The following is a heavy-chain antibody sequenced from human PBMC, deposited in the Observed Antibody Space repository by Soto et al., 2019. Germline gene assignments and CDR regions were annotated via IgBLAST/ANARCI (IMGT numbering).Heavy chain of an antibody. D-gene: IGHD5-12*01. J-gene: IGHJ6*02. V-gene: IGHV3-23*01. CDR3: AKAVEMATIKYGMDV. CDR2: ISDSGVYT. CDR1: GFTFNNYD. Sequence: EVQLLESGGGLVQPGGSLRLSCAASGFTFNNYDMSWVRQAPGKGLERVSVISDSGVYTFYADSVRGRFTISRDNSRDTLYLQMKSLRAEDTAVYYCAKAVEMATIKYGMDVWGQGTTVTVSS.